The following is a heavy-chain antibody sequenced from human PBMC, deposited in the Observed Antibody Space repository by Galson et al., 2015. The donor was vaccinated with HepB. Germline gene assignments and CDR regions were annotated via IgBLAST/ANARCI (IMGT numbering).Heavy chain of an antibody. CDR3: ARGGTSGSYYGEYYYYGMDF. CDR1: GGTFSSYA. D-gene: IGHD1-26*01. J-gene: IGHJ6*02. CDR2: VIPMFGTT. Sequence: SVKVSCKASGGTFSSYAISWVRQAPGQGLEWMGGVIPMFGTTNYAQKFQGRVTITADKSTRTAYMEVSSLRSEDTAVYYCARGGTSGSYYGEYYYYGMDFWGQGTTVTVSS. V-gene: IGHV1-69*06.